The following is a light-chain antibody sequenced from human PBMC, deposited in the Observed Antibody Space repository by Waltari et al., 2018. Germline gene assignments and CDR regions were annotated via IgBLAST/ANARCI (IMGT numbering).Light chain of an antibody. CDR1: NFNIGSDF. Sequence: QSVLTQPPSMSGTPGQRLTISCSRRNFNIGSDFVFWYQQFPGMAPQLLIYRNTERPSGVPDRFSASKAGASASLAISGLRSEDEADYHCAAWDDSLSGRVFGGGTKLTV. J-gene: IGLJ2*01. V-gene: IGLV1-47*01. CDR2: RNT. CDR3: AAWDDSLSGRV.